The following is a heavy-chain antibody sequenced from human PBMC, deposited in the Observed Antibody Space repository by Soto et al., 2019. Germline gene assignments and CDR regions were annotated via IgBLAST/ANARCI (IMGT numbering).Heavy chain of an antibody. Sequence: SETLSLTGGVSGGTIRSPDWWTWVRQPPGKGLEWIGEIFQSGSTNYTPSLESRVTISVDKSKNQFSLTLTSVTAADTAVYFCARGRGRYSSGWSWFDPWGQGILVTVAS. J-gene: IGHJ5*02. V-gene: IGHV4-4*02. CDR2: IFQSGST. CDR3: ARGRGRYSSGWSWFDP. CDR1: GGTIRSPDW. D-gene: IGHD6-19*01.